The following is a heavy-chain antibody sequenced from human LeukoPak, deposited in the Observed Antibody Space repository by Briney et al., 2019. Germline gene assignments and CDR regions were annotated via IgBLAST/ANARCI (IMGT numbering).Heavy chain of an antibody. CDR1: GYSFTSYW. CDR2: IDPSDSYT. CDR3: ARHAQLWRQPVYYSHGMDV. Sequence: GESLKISCKGSGYSFTSYWISWVRQMPGKGLEWMGRIDPSDSYTNYSPSFQGHVTISADKSIGTAYLQWSSLKASDTAMYYCARHAQLWRQPVYYSHGMDVWGKGTTVTVSS. J-gene: IGHJ6*04. V-gene: IGHV5-10-1*01. D-gene: IGHD5-18*01.